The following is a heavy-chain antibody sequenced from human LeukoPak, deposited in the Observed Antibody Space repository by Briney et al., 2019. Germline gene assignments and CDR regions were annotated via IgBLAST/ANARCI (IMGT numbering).Heavy chain of an antibody. J-gene: IGHJ5*02. CDR1: GGSISSYY. CDR2: IYYSGST. D-gene: IGHD6-13*01. Sequence: SETLSLTCTVSGGSISSYYWSWIRQPPGKGLEWIGYIYYSGSTNYNPSLKSRVTISVDTSKNQFSLKLSSVTAADTAVYYCATQRGSIAAGWFDPWGQGTLVTVSS. CDR3: ATQRGSIAAGWFDP. V-gene: IGHV4-59*01.